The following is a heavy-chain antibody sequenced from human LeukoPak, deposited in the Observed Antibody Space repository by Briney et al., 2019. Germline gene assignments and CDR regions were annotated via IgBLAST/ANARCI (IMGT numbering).Heavy chain of an antibody. CDR1: GFTFSSYW. CDR3: ARAPSEIGGYYPEYFRH. Sequence: GGSLRLSCAASGFTFSSYWMHWVRQAPGKGLVWVSRIKSDGSTNYADSVKGRFTISRDNAKNTLSLQMNSLRAEDTGVYYCARAPSEIGGYYPEYFRHWGLGTLVTVSS. J-gene: IGHJ1*01. CDR2: IKSDGST. V-gene: IGHV3-74*01. D-gene: IGHD3-22*01.